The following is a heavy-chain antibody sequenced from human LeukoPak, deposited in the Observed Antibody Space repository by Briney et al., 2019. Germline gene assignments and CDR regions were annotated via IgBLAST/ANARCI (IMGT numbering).Heavy chain of an antibody. CDR2: IYYSGST. D-gene: IGHD4/OR15-4a*01. J-gene: IGHJ4*02. CDR1: GGSIRSSSYY. Sequence: SETLSLTCTVPGGSIRSSSYYWGWIRQPPGKGLEWIGSIYYSGSTYYNPSLKSRVTVSVDTSKNQFSLNLNSVTAADTAVYYCARQRWGDYGRVDYWGQGTLVTVSS. V-gene: IGHV4-39*01. CDR3: ARQRWGDYGRVDY.